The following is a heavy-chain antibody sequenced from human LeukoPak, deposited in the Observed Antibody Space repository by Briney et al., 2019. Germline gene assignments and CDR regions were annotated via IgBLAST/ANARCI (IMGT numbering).Heavy chain of an antibody. V-gene: IGHV3-53*01. CDR1: GFTVSSNY. CDR2: IYSGGST. J-gene: IGHJ4*02. Sequence: GGSLRLSCAASGFTVSSNYMSWVRQAPGKGLEWVSIIYSGGSTFYADSVKGRFTISRDNSKNTLYLQMNSLRAEDTAVYYCARGGLIAVAGDFDYWGQGTLVTVSS. D-gene: IGHD6-19*01. CDR3: ARGGLIAVAGDFDY.